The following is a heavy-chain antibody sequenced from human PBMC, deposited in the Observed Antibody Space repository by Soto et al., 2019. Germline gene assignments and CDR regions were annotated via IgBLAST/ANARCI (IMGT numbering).Heavy chain of an antibody. J-gene: IGHJ6*03. CDR1: GGSISSYY. CDR3: ARLGYSSSKDYYYYYMDV. CDR2: IYYSGST. V-gene: IGHV4-59*08. D-gene: IGHD6-6*01. Sequence: SETLSLTCTVSGGSISSYYLSWIRQPPGKGLEWIGYIYYSGSTNYNPSHKSRVTISVDTSKNQFSLKLSSVTAADTAVYYCARLGYSSSKDYYYYYMDVWGKGTTVTVSS.